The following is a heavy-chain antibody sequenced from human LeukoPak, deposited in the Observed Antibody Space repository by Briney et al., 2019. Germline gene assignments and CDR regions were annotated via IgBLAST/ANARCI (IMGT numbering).Heavy chain of an antibody. Sequence: PGGSLRLSCEASGFTFSSYNMNWVRQAPGKRLEWVSSVTSSSSYVFYADSVKGRFTISRDNAKNSLYLQMNSLRAEDTAVYYCARVSLGEWGSGSYYNDFDYWGQGTLVTVSS. J-gene: IGHJ4*02. CDR1: GFTFSSYN. D-gene: IGHD3-10*01. V-gene: IGHV3-21*06. CDR2: VTSSSSYV. CDR3: ARVSLGEWGSGSYYNDFDY.